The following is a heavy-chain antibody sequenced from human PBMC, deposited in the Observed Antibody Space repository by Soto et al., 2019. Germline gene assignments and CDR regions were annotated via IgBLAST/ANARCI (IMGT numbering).Heavy chain of an antibody. CDR3: ARDSAGYDFSSGSRPWWFDP. Sequence: SETLSLTCTVSGGSISSYYWSWIRQPAGKGLEWIGRIYTSGSTNYNPSLKSRVTMSVDTSKNQFSLKLSSVTAADTAVYYCARDSAGYDFSSGSRPWWFDPWGQGTLVTVSS. D-gene: IGHD3-3*01. J-gene: IGHJ5*02. CDR1: GGSISSYY. CDR2: IYTSGST. V-gene: IGHV4-4*07.